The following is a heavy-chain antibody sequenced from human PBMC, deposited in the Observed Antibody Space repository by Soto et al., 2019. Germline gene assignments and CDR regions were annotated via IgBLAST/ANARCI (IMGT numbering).Heavy chain of an antibody. CDR3: AKTGRLGFCSGGSCYSAETWDY. CDR1: GFTFSSYA. J-gene: IGHJ4*02. V-gene: IGHV3-23*01. Sequence: EVQLLESGGGLVQPGGSLRLSCAASGFTFSSYAMSWVRHAPGKGLDWGSSISFSGGSTYYADSVKGRFNIPRDNSTTTMYQQMNSVSAEDKAGYYCAKTGRLGFCSGGSCYSAETWDYWGQGTLVTVSS. D-gene: IGHD2-15*01. CDR2: ISFSGGST.